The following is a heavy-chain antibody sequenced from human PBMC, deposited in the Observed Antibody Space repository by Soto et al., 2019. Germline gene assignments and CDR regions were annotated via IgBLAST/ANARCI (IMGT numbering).Heavy chain of an antibody. Sequence: QVYLVQSGAEVKKPGSSVKISCKDSGGIFSSNTINWVRQAAGQGLEWMGGIIPLFGTANYAEKFQGRVTITADKSTKTEYMELTSLRSEDTAVYYCASKAACGGDCYAFDSWCQGTLVTVSS. J-gene: IGHJ4*02. V-gene: IGHV1-69*06. CDR3: ASKAACGGDCYAFDS. D-gene: IGHD2-21*02. CDR1: GGIFSSNT. CDR2: IIPLFGTA.